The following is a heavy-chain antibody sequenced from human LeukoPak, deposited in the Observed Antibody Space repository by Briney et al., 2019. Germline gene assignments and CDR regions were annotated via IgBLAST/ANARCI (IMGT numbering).Heavy chain of an antibody. D-gene: IGHD6-13*01. CDR2: IYHSGNT. V-gene: IGHV4-4*02. J-gene: IGHJ4*02. CDR3: ARETSSTLNGIDY. CDR1: GFTFSIYW. Sequence: GSLRLSCAASGFTFSIYWMTWVRQPPGKGLEWIGEIYHSGNTNFNPSLKSRVTISIDKSKNQFSLKLSSVTAADTAVYYCARETSSTLNGIDYWGQGALVTVSS.